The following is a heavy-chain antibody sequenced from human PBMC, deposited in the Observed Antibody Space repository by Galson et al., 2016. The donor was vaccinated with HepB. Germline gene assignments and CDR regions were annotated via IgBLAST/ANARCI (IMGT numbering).Heavy chain of an antibody. CDR1: GFSFSRYG. V-gene: IGHV3-48*03. J-gene: IGHJ6*02. CDR3: ARGEGDGRFAMDV. D-gene: IGHD2-21*02. CDR2: IGTGGINR. Sequence: SLRLPCAASGFSFSRYGMNWVRQAPGKGLEWLSYIGTGGINRFSAGSVMGRFTISRDDVKGSRYLQLNSLRADDTAAYFCARGEGDGRFAMDVWGQGTTVIVS.